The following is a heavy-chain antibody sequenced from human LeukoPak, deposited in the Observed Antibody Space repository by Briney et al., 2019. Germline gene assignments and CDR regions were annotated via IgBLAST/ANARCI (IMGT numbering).Heavy chain of an antibody. CDR3: AGGVGAIFASDY. CDR2: ISFDGSFK. J-gene: IGHJ4*02. V-gene: IGHV3-30*03. Sequence: GGSLRLSCAASGFAFSNYGMHWLRLAPGKGLEWVAVISFDGSFKSYADSVKGRFTTSRDDSKNTLYLQMNSLRAEDTAVYYCAGGVGAIFASDYWGQGTLVTVSS. CDR1: GFAFSNYG. D-gene: IGHD1-26*01.